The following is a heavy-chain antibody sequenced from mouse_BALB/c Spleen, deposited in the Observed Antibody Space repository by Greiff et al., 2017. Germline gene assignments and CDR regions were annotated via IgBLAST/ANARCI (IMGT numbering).Heavy chain of an antibody. CDR1: GFNIKDYY. V-gene: IGHV14-4*02. J-gene: IGHJ3*01. D-gene: IGHD2-1*01. CDR3: NAFYSPFAY. CDR2: IDPENGDT. Sequence: VHVKQSGAELVRPGASVKLSCTASGFNIKDYYMHWVKQRPEQGLEWIGWIDPENGDTEYAPKFQGKATMTADTSSNTAYLQLSSLTSEDTAVYYCNAFYSPFAYWGQGTLVTVSA.